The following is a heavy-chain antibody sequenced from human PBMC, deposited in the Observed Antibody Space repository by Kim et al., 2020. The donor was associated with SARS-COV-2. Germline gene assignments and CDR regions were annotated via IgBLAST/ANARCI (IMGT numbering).Heavy chain of an antibody. CDR2: TNSDGSSI. Sequence: GGSLRLSCAASGFTFTNYWMHWVRQAPGKGLVWVSRTNSDGSSISYADSVKGRFTISRDNAKNTLYLQMNSLRAEDTAVSYCYGSGSYHGTGIDYCGQGT. V-gene: IGHV3-74*01. J-gene: IGHJ4*02. CDR3: YGSGSYHGTGIDY. CDR1: GFTFTNYW. D-gene: IGHD3-10*01.